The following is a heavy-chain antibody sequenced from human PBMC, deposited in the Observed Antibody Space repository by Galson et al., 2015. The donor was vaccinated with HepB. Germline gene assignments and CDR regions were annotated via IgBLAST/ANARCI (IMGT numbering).Heavy chain of an antibody. V-gene: IGHV3-74*01. CDR2: IMTDGSRT. Sequence: SLRLSCAASGFTFSNYWMHWVRQAPGKGLVWVSRIMTDGSRTIYADSVKGRFTISRDNAKNTVYLQMNSLSAEDTAVYYCVRGDQIGYYMDVWGKGTTVTVSS. CDR1: GFTFSNYW. D-gene: IGHD3-22*01. CDR3: VRGDQIGYYMDV. J-gene: IGHJ6*03.